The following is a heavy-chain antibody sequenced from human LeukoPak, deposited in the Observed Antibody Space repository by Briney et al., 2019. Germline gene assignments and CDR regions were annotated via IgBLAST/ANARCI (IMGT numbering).Heavy chain of an antibody. CDR1: EFTFSNYA. CDR2: ISYDGTNK. D-gene: IGHD4-17*01. J-gene: IGHJ4*02. Sequence: PGGSLRLPCAASEFTFSNYAIHWVRQAPGKGLEWVAVISYDGTNKYYADSVKGRFTISRDNSKDTLYLQMNSLRAEGTAVYYCARPRGDYGDYASDYWGQGTLVTVSS. V-gene: IGHV3-30*04. CDR3: ARPRGDYGDYASDY.